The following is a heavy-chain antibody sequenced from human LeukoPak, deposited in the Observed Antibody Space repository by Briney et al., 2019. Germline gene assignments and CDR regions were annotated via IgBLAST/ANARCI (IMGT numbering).Heavy chain of an antibody. J-gene: IGHJ4*02. CDR3: AKDGYYYDSSGWYFDY. CDR2: ISGSGGST. V-gene: IGHV3-23*01. CDR1: GFTFSSYA. D-gene: IGHD3-22*01. Sequence: PGGSLRLSCAASGFTFSSYAMSWVRQAPGKGLEWVSAISGSGGSTYYADSVKGRFTISRDNSKNTLYLQMNSLRAEDAAVYYCAKDGYYYDSSGWYFDYWGQGTLVTVSS.